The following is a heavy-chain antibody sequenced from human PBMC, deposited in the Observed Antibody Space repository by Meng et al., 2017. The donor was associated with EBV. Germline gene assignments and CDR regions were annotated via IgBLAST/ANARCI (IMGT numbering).Heavy chain of an antibody. D-gene: IGHD6-13*01. Sequence: QGQPVQSWAAVKMPGSSVRSARCPVGGTFSSYAICWWRQAPGQEREWRGGIISIFGTTNYAQTFQGRVTITADKSTSTAYMELSSLRAEDTAVYYCARAEIAAGGRLDYWGQGTLVTVSS. CDR3: ARAEIAAGGRLDY. CDR2: IISIFGTT. CDR1: GGTFSSYA. V-gene: IGHV1-69*06. J-gene: IGHJ4*02.